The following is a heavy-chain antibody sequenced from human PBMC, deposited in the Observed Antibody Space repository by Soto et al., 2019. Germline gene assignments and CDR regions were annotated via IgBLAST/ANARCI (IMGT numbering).Heavy chain of an antibody. Sequence: QVQLVQSGAEVKKPGSSVKVSCKASGGTFSSYAISWVRQAPGQGLEWMGGIIPIFGTANYAQKFQGRVTITADESTSTAYMELSSLRSEYTAVYYCARPEGGYCSGGSCYRGRPFDYWGQGTLVTVSS. J-gene: IGHJ4*02. CDR3: ARPEGGYCSGGSCYRGRPFDY. D-gene: IGHD2-15*01. CDR1: GGTFSSYA. V-gene: IGHV1-69*12. CDR2: IIPIFGTA.